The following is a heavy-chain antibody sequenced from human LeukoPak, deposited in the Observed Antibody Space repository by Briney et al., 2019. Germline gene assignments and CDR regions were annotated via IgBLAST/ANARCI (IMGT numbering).Heavy chain of an antibody. D-gene: IGHD4-17*01. Sequence: SETLSLTCAVYGGSFSGYYWSWIRQPPGKGLEWIGEINHSGSTNYNPSLKSRVTISVDRSKNQFSLKLSSVTAADTAVYYCARAGENTVRAFDYWGQGTLVTVSS. CDR3: ARAGENTVRAFDY. J-gene: IGHJ4*02. CDR1: GGSFSGYY. CDR2: INHSGST. V-gene: IGHV4-34*01.